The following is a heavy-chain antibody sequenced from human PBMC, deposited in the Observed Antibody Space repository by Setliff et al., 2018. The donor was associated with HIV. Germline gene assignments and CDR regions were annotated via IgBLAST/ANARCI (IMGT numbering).Heavy chain of an antibody. D-gene: IGHD6-19*01. J-gene: IGHJ4*02. CDR3: AREGAVVGTSRPHFDD. CDR2: MNPGSGNT. CDR1: GYTFSSHD. Sequence: WASVKVSCKASGYTFSSHDINWVRQVTGQGLEWMGWMNPGSGNTGYSQKFQGRVTMTRNTSISTAYMELNSLESEDTAVYYCAREGAVVGTSRPHFDDWGQGTLVTVSS. V-gene: IGHV1-8*01.